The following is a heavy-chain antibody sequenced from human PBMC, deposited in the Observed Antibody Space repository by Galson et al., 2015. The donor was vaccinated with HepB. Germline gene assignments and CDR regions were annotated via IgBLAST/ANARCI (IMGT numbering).Heavy chain of an antibody. J-gene: IGHJ4*02. V-gene: IGHV3-21*01. CDR3: ASNFDYNASY. CDR1: GFTFNLYT. D-gene: IGHD5-12*01. CDR2: IIYSGSSM. Sequence: SLRLSCAASGFTFNLYTMNWIRQAPGKGLEWVSSIIYSGSSMYYADSVKGRFTISRDNAKNSLYLQMNSLRVEDTAVYYCASNFDYNASYRGQGTLVTVSS.